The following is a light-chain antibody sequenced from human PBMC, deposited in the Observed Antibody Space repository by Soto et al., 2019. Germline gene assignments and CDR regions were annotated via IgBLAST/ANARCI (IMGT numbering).Light chain of an antibody. CDR3: QQYYSFPRT. CDR1: EDISTY. Sequence: VIGMTQSPSLLSASPGDRVTISCRTSEDISTYLAWYQQKPGKAPELLIYTTSILQSGVPSRFSGSGFGTDFSLTITSLQYEDVATYYCQQYYSFPRTFGHGTKVEI. V-gene: IGKV1D-8*01. J-gene: IGKJ1*01. CDR2: TTS.